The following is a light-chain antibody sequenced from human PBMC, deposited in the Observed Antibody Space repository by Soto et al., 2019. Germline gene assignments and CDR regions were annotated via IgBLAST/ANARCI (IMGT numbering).Light chain of an antibody. V-gene: IGKV1-6*01. CDR1: QDIRND. Sequence: AIQMTQSPSSLSASVGDRVTITCRASQDIRNDWGWYQQKPGKTPKLLIFAASSLQSGVPSRFSVSESGTDFTLTISSLQPEDFSTYYCLQDFNYPWTFGQGTKVEIE. CDR2: AAS. CDR3: LQDFNYPWT. J-gene: IGKJ1*01.